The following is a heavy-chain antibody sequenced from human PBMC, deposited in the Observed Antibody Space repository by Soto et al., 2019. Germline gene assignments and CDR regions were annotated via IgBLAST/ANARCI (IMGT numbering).Heavy chain of an antibody. CDR1: GFTFTGYW. CDR2: INEDGGET. CDR3: ASTRGY. V-gene: IGHV3-7*05. Sequence: EVQVVESGGGLVQPGGSLRLSCSVSGFTFTGYWMKWVRQAPGKGLEWVATINEDGGETYYVDSVRGRFTVSRDSAKNSMLLPMNSLRVEDTAVYYCASTRGYWGQGTLVTVSS. J-gene: IGHJ4*02. D-gene: IGHD3-3*01.